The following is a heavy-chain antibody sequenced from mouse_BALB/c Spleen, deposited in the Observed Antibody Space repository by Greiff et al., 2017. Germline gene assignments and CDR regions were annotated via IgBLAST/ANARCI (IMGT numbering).Heavy chain of an antibody. J-gene: IGHJ4*01. V-gene: IGHV5-15*02. CDR1: GFTFSDYG. CDR2: ISNLAYSI. Sequence: EVKLVESGGGLVQPGGSRKLSCAASGFTFSDYGMAWVRQAPGKGPEWVAFISNLAYSIYYADTVTGRFTISRENAKNTLYLEMSSLRSEDTAMYYCAREGHYYGSRNYAMDYWGQGTSVTVSS. CDR3: AREGHYYGSRNYAMDY. D-gene: IGHD1-1*01.